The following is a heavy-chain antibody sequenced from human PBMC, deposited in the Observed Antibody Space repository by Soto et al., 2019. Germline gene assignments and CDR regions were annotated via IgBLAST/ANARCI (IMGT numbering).Heavy chain of an antibody. CDR3: AKDIGDYDILTGLGGAFDI. V-gene: IGHV3-9*01. Sequence: EVQLVESGGGLLQPGSSLKLSCAASGLTFDDNAMTWVRQAPGRGLGWFSGISWNSGSIGYADSVKGRFTISRDNAKNSLYLQMNSLRAEDTALYYCAKDIGDYDILTGLGGAFDIWGQGTMVTVSS. D-gene: IGHD3-9*01. CDR2: ISWNSGSI. CDR1: GLTFDDNA. J-gene: IGHJ3*02.